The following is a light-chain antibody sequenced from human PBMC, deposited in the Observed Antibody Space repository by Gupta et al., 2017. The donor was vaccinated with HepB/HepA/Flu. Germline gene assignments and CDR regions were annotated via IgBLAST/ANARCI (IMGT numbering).Light chain of an antibody. CDR3: QQRSNWPPT. CDR2: DAS. J-gene: IGKJ2*01. CDR1: QSVSSY. Sequence: IVLTQSPATLSFSQGERATLSCRASQSVSSYLAWYQQKPGQAPRLLIYDASNRATGIPARFSGSGSGTDFTLTISSLEPEDFAVYYCQQRSNWPPTFGQGTKLEIK. V-gene: IGKV3-11*01.